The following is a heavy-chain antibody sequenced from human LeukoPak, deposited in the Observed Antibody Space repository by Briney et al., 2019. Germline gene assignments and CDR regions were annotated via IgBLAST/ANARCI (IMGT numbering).Heavy chain of an antibody. CDR2: IYPGDSDT. CDR1: GYSFTSYW. Sequence: GESLQISCKGSGYSFTSYWIGWVRQMPGKGLEWMGIIYPGDSDTRYSPSFQSQVTISADKSISTAYLQWSSLKASDTAMYYCARLPRTRARGYYFDYWGQGTLVTVSS. J-gene: IGHJ4*02. CDR3: ARLPRTRARGYYFDY. V-gene: IGHV5-51*01. D-gene: IGHD1-14*01.